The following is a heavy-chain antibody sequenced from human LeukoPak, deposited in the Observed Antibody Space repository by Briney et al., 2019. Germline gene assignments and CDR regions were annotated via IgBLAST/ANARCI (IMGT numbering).Heavy chain of an antibody. D-gene: IGHD1-1*01. CDR3: ASSWKPSPKSDY. J-gene: IGHJ4*02. V-gene: IGHV4-4*02. CDR2: IYHSGST. CDR1: GGSISSSNW. Sequence: PSGTLSLTCAVSGGSISSSNWWSWVRQPPGKGLEWIGEIYHSGSTNYNPYIKSRVTLSVDKTKNRFSLKRSSVAAADRAVYYCASSWKPSPKSDYWGQGTLVTVSS.